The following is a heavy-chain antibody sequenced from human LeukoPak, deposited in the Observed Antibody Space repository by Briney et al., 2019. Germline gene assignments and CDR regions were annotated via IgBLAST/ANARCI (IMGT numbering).Heavy chain of an antibody. V-gene: IGHV3-23*01. CDR1: GFTFSTYA. Sequence: GGSLRVSCAASGFTFSTYAMSWVRQAPGKGLEWVSTISGNGDTTYYADSVKGRFTISRDNSKNTLSVQMNSLRGEDTAVYYCAKDRNYYGSGSYYEYWGQGTLVTVSS. J-gene: IGHJ4*02. D-gene: IGHD3-10*01. CDR3: AKDRNYYGSGSYYEY. CDR2: ISGNGDTT.